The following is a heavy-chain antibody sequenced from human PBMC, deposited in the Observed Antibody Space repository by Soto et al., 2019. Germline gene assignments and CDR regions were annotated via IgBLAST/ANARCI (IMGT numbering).Heavy chain of an antibody. J-gene: IGHJ5*02. D-gene: IGHD3-3*02. CDR1: GFSLSGYG. Sequence: QVQLVESGGGVIQPGRSLRLSCEASGFSLSGYGIHWVRQAPGKGLEWVAVIWYDGIRKNYADSVKGRVTVSRDSSKNMIYLQMDSLKVEDTALYYCAREVDTTSHFCLFDPWGQGVMVSVSS. CDR2: IWYDGIRK. CDR3: AREVDTTSHFCLFDP. V-gene: IGHV3-33*01.